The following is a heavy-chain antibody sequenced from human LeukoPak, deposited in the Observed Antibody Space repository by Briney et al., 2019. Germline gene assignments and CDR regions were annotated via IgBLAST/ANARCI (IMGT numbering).Heavy chain of an antibody. CDR3: ARDPGYSSGWCDY. D-gene: IGHD6-19*01. J-gene: IGHJ4*02. V-gene: IGHV3-30-3*01. CDR2: ISYDGSNK. Sequence: GGSLRLSCAASGFTFSSYAMHWVRQAPGKGLEWVAVISYDGSNKYYADSVKGRFTISRDNSKNTLYLQMNSLRAEDTAVYYCARDPGYSSGWCDYWGQGTLVTVSS. CDR1: GFTFSSYA.